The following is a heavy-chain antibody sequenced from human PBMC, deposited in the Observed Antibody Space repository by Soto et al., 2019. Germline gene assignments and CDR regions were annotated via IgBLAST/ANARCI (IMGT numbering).Heavy chain of an antibody. D-gene: IGHD3-22*01. V-gene: IGHV3-33*01. J-gene: IGHJ4*02. CDR2: IWYDGSNK. Sequence: GGSLRLSCAASGFTFSSYGMHWVRQAPGKGQERVAVIWYDGSNKYYADSVKGRFTISRDNSKNTLYLQMNSLRAEDTAVYYCARDYYDSSGYPPGFDYWGQGTLVTVSS. CDR1: GFTFSSYG. CDR3: ARDYYDSSGYPPGFDY.